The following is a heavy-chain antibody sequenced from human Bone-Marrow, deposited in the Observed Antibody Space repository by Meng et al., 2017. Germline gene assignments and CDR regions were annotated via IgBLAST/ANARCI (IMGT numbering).Heavy chain of an antibody. CDR2: IYYSGST. Sequence: QVPLQESGPGLVKPSQTLSLTCTVSGGSISSGGYYWSWIRQHPGKGLEWIGYIYYSGSTYYNPSLRSLVTISVDTSKNQFSLKLSSVTAADTAVYYCARANVNYGVVDPWGQGTLVTVSS. D-gene: IGHD3-10*01. J-gene: IGHJ5*02. V-gene: IGHV4-31*01. CDR1: GGSISSGGYY. CDR3: ARANVNYGVVDP.